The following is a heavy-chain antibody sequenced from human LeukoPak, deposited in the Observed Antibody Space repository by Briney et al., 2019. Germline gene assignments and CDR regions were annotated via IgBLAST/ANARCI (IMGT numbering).Heavy chain of an antibody. J-gene: IGHJ4*02. CDR1: GYSFTSYW. CDR3: ARLASSSSRSVDY. D-gene: IGHD6-6*01. V-gene: IGHV5-51*01. Sequence: NLGESLKISCKGSGYSFTSYWIGWVRQMPGKGLEWMGIIYPGDSDTRYSPSFQGQVTISADKSISTAYLQWSSLRASDSAMFYCARLASSSSRSVDYWGQGTLVTVSS. CDR2: IYPGDSDT.